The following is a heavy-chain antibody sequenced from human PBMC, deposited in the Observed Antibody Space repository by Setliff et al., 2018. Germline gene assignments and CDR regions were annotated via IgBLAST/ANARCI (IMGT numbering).Heavy chain of an antibody. Sequence: GASVKVSCKVSGSTLTELTMYWVRQAPGKGLEWMGSFNPEDDEIIYAQKFLGRVTMTEDTSTDTAYMELTSLRSEDTAVYYCARGGGQIHYDFWSGYFSDPQPNYYYYYMDVWGKGTTVTVSS. CDR3: ARGGGQIHYDFWSGYFSDPQPNYYYYYMDV. CDR1: GSTLTELT. D-gene: IGHD3-3*01. J-gene: IGHJ6*03. V-gene: IGHV1-24*01. CDR2: FNPEDDEI.